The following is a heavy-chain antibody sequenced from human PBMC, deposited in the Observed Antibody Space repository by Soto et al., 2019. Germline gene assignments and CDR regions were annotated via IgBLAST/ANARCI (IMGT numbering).Heavy chain of an antibody. V-gene: IGHV4-61*05. CDR1: GESITIAPYY. D-gene: IGHD3-9*01. J-gene: IGHJ4*02. CDR3: ARRGYFDWLFDY. CDR2: ISYSGST. Sequence: PSETLSLTCTVSGESITIAPYYWGWLRQTPGKGLEWIGYISYSGSTNYNPSLKSRVTISIDTSKNQFSLKLSSVTAADTAVYYCARRGYFDWLFDYWGQGTLVTVSS.